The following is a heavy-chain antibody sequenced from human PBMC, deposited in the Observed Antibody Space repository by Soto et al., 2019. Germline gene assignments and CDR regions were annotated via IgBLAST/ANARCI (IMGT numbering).Heavy chain of an antibody. D-gene: IGHD3-10*01. V-gene: IGHV4-59*11. CDR2: IHHSGTT. J-gene: IGHJ5*02. CDR1: GGSISGHH. Sequence: QVQLQESGPGLVKPSETLSLTCTVSGGSISGHHWSWIRQPPGKGLEWIGYIHHSGTTNYNPALKSRVTISADTSKNQFALKLTSVTAADTAVYYFASYLEGVGGRGSWGQGTLVTVSS. CDR3: ASYLEGVGGRGS.